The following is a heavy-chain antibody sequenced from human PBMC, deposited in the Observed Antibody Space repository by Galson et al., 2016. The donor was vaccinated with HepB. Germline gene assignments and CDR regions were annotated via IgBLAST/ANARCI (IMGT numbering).Heavy chain of an antibody. Sequence: SETLSLTCTASGGSINRYYWSWIRQPAGKGLEWIGRIYTSGRTNYNPSLKSRVTMSVDTSKNQFSLKRTSVTAADTAVYYCARERAYVLGSDNYYYYMDVWGKGTTGTVSS. D-gene: IGHD3-16*01. CDR3: ARERAYVLGSDNYYYYMDV. V-gene: IGHV4-4*07. J-gene: IGHJ6*03. CDR2: IYTSGRT. CDR1: GGSINRYY.